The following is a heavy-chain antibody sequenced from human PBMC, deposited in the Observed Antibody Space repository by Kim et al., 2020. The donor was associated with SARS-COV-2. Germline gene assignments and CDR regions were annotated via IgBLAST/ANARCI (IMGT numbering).Heavy chain of an antibody. J-gene: IGHJ4*01. V-gene: IGHV4-39*07. CDR1: GGSISSSSYY. CDR2: IYYSGST. D-gene: IGHD6-13*01. CDR3: ARDGRIAAADMKFDY. Sequence: SETLSLTCTVSGGSISSSSYYWGWIRQPPGKGLEWIGSIYYSGSTYYNPSLKSRVTISVDTSKNQFSLKLSSVTAADTAVYYCARDGRIAAADMKFDYWG.